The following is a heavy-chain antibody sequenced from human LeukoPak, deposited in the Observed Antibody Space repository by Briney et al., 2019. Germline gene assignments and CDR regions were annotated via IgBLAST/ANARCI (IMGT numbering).Heavy chain of an antibody. CDR1: GFTFSSYS. Sequence: GGSLRLACAASGFTFSSYSMNWVRQAPGKGLEWVSSISSSGSYIYYADSVKGRFTISRDNAKNSLYLQMNSLRAEDTAVYYCAGDILTGYYSSAAFDIWGQGTMVTVSS. V-gene: IGHV3-21*01. J-gene: IGHJ3*02. CDR2: ISSSGSYI. CDR3: AGDILTGYYSSAAFDI. D-gene: IGHD3-9*01.